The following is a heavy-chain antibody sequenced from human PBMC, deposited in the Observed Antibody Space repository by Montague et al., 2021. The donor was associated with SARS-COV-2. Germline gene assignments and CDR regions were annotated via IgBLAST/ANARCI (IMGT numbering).Heavy chain of an antibody. J-gene: IGHJ6*02. D-gene: IGHD3-3*01. V-gene: IGHV4-34*01. CDR1: GGSFSGYY. CDR3: ARGPGVVIILSIYDYYGMDV. CDR2: INHSGST. Sequence: SETLSLTCAVYGGSFSGYYWSWIRQPPGKGLEWIGEINHSGSTNYNPSLKSRVTISVDTSKNQFSLKLSSLTAADTAVYYCARGPGVVIILSIYDYYGMDVWGQGTLVTVSS.